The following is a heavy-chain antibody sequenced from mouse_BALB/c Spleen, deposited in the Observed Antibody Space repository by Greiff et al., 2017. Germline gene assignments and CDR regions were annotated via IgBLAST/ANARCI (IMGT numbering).Heavy chain of an antibody. J-gene: IGHJ4*01. D-gene: IGHD4-1*01. V-gene: IGHV1S81*02. Sequence: VQLQQPGAELVKPGASVKLSCKASGYTFTSYWMHWVKQRPGQGLEWIGEINPSNGRTNYNEKFKSKATLTVDKSSSTAYMQLSSLTSEDSAVYYCARGGVGREDYWGQGTSVTVSS. CDR1: GYTFTSYW. CDR3: ARGGVGREDY. CDR2: INPSNGRT.